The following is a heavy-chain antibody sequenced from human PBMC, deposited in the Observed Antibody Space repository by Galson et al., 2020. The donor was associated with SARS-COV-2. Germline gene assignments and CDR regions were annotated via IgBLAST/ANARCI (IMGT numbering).Heavy chain of an antibody. D-gene: IGHD5-12*01. V-gene: IGHV3-30-3*01. J-gene: IGHJ3*02. CDR3: ARGDGYNSAFDI. Sequence: GESLKISCAASGFTFSSYAMHWVRQAPGKGLEWVAVISYDGSNKYYADSVKGRFTISRDNSKNTLYLQMNSLRAEDTAVYYCARGDGYNSAFDIWGQGTMVTVSS. CDR2: ISYDGSNK. CDR1: GFTFSSYA.